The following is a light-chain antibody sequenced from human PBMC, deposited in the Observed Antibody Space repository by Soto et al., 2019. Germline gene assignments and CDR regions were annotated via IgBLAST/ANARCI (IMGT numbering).Light chain of an antibody. Sequence: QSLLTQPPSVSAAPGQKATISCSGSDSNIGGSFVSWYQQIPGTAPRLLIYDSDKRPSGTPDRFSGSQSGSSATLDIAELQTGDEALYYCATWDSRLSNVVFGGGTKVTVL. CDR1: DSNIGGSF. J-gene: IGLJ2*01. CDR3: ATWDSRLSNVV. V-gene: IGLV1-51*01. CDR2: DSD.